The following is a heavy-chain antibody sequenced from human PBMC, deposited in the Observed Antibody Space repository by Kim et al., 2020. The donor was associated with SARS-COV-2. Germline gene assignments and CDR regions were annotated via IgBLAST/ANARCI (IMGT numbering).Heavy chain of an antibody. D-gene: IGHD2-15*01. J-gene: IGHJ3*02. V-gene: IGHV1-2*05. CDR1: GYTFTGYF. CDR3: ARSPLGYCSGGSCYLDAFDI. CDR2: INPNSGGT. Sequence: ASVKVSCMASGYTFTGYFIHWVRQAPGQGLEWMGRINPNSGGTNSAQQFQDRFTMTTDTSTSTAYMELTNLRSDDTVIFYCARSPLGYCSGGSCYLDAFDIWGQGTLVTVTS.